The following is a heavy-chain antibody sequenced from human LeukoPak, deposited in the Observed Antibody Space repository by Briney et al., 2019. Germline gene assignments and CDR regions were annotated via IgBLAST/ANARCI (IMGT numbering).Heavy chain of an antibody. D-gene: IGHD3-16*01. J-gene: IGHJ4*02. CDR3: ARSMITFGGVPPFDY. Sequence: PSETLSLTCTVSGGSISSYYWSWIRQPPGKGLEWIGYIYYSGSTNYNPSLKSRVTISVDTSKNRFSLKLSSVTAADTAVYYCARSMITFGGVPPFDYWGQGTLVTVSS. CDR2: IYYSGST. V-gene: IGHV4-59*01. CDR1: GGSISSYY.